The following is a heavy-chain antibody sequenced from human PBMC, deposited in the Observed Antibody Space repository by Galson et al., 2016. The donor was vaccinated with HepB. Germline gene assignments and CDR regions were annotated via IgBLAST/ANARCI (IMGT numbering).Heavy chain of an antibody. CDR2: INHSGST. CDR3: ARCLRGRGGPEGLLDP. J-gene: IGHJ5*02. V-gene: IGHV4-34*01. CDR1: GGSLSDTY. D-gene: IGHD3-10*01. Sequence: ETLSLTCGVFGGSLSDTYWNWIRQTPGKELEWIAEINHSGSTNYNPSLRSRVRISVDTAKNQVSLKLSSATAADTAIYYCARCLRGRGGPEGLLDPWGQGILVTVSS.